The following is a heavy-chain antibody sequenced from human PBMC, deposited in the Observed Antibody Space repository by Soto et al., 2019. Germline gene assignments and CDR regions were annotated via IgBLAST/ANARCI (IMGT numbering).Heavy chain of an antibody. V-gene: IGHV4-34*01. D-gene: IGHD3-22*01. CDR3: ARGIDRNNWFDP. J-gene: IGHJ5*02. CDR1: GGSFSGYY. Sequence: SETLSLTCAVYGGSFSGYYWSWIRQPPGKGLEWIGEINHSGSTNYNPSLKSRVTISVDTSKNQFSLKLSSVTAADTAVYYCARGIDRNNWFDPWGQGTLVTVSS. CDR2: INHSGST.